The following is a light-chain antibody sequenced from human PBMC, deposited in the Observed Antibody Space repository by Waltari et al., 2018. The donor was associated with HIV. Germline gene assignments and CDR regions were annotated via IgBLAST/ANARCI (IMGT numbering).Light chain of an antibody. J-gene: IGLJ2*01. V-gene: IGLV6-57*01. CDR1: SGSIASNH. Sequence: MLTPPPSVSESPGKTVTLSCTRRSGSIASNHVHWYQQRPGSSPITIIYEDKQRPSGVPDRFSGSIDSSSNSASLTISGLKTEDEADYYCQSYDANYRGIFGGGTKLTVL. CDR2: EDK. CDR3: QSYDANYRGI.